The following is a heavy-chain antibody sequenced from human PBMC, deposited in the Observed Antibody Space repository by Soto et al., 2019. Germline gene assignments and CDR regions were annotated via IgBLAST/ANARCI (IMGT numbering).Heavy chain of an antibody. CDR2: LYTGGST. V-gene: IGHV3-53*01. CDR3: ARDSRGTLDY. J-gene: IGHJ4*02. CDR1: GFTVSSYY. Sequence: GGSLRLSCAASGFTVSSYYMSWVRQAPGKGLEWVSVLYTGGSTYYADSVNGRFTISRDNAKNSLYLQMNSLRAEDTAVYYCARDSRGTLDYWGQGTLVTVSS.